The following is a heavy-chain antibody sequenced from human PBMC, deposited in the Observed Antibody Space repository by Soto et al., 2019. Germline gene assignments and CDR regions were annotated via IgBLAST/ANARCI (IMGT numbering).Heavy chain of an antibody. CDR3: AEEGGLSGRYYISGSYHCDY. V-gene: IGHV3-30*18. D-gene: IGHD1-26*01. J-gene: IGHJ4*02. Sequence: QVQLVESGGGVVQPGRSLRLSCAASGFTFSSYGMHWVRQAPGKGLEWVAIISYDGSNTYYADSVKGRFTISRDNSKNTLYLQMNSLRAEDTSVYYCAEEGGLSGRYYISGSYHCDYWGQGTLVTVSS. CDR2: ISYDGSNT. CDR1: GFTFSSYG.